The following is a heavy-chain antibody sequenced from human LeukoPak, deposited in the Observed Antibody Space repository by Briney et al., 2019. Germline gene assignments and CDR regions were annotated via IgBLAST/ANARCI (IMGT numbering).Heavy chain of an antibody. CDR1: GFTFSSYW. V-gene: IGHV3-74*01. J-gene: IGHJ4*02. D-gene: IGHD3-16*01. CDR3: ARGTEGSFWGFDY. CDR2: FNSDGSST. Sequence: GGSLRLSCAASGFTFSSYWMHWVRQAPGKGLVWVSCFNSDGSSTNYADSVKGRFTISRDNAKNTLYLQMNNLRAEDTAVYYCARGTEGSFWGFDYWGQGTLVTVSS.